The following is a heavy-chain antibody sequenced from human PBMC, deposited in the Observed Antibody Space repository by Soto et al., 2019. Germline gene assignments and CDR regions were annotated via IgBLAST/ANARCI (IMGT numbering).Heavy chain of an antibody. CDR3: ATRSGGGGAFDF. CDR1: GFTFSTYE. V-gene: IGHV3-48*03. D-gene: IGHD3-10*01. CDR2: ISSSGDTM. J-gene: IGHJ3*01. Sequence: EVQLVESGGGLVQPGGSLRLSCAASGFTFSTYEMNWVRQAPGKGLEWVSYISSSGDTMYYADSVKGRFTISRDNAKNSLYLKMNSVRAEDTSVYYCATRSGGGGAFDFWGQGTMVTVSS.